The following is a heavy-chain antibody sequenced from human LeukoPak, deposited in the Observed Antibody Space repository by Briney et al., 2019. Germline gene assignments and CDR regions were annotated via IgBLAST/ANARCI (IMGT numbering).Heavy chain of an antibody. CDR3: ARDPGAMIVVLPGDY. V-gene: IGHV4-4*02. CDR1: GGSISSSNW. Sequence: SGTLSLTCAVSGGSISSSNWWSWVRQPPGKGLEWIGEIYHSGSTNYNPSLKSRVTISVDKSKNQFSLKLSSVTAADTAVYYCARDPGAMIVVLPGDYWGQGTLVTVSS. J-gene: IGHJ4*02. CDR2: IYHSGST. D-gene: IGHD3-22*01.